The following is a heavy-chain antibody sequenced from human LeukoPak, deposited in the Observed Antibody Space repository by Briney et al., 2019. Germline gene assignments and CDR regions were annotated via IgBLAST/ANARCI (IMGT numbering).Heavy chain of an antibody. Sequence: GGSLRLSCAASGFTVNSNYMSWVRQAPGKGLEWVSVIYSGGSTYYADSVKGRFTISRDNSKNTLYMQMNSLRAEDTAVYYCAKRSAVTGTSDYWGQGTLVTVSS. CDR2: IYSGGST. V-gene: IGHV3-66*04. CDR1: GFTVNSNY. CDR3: AKRSAVTGTSDY. J-gene: IGHJ4*02. D-gene: IGHD1-1*01.